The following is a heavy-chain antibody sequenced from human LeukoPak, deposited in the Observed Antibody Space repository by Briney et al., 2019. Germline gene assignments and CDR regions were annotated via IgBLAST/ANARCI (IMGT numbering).Heavy chain of an antibody. V-gene: IGHV3-7*03. D-gene: IGHD2-2*01. CDR3: ASPLYCSSTSCPDAFDI. CDR1: GFGFGDFW. J-gene: IGHJ3*02. CDR2: IKQDGSEK. Sequence: GGSLRLSCAASGFGFGDFWMSWVRQTPGKGLESVANIKQDGSEKYYVDSVKGRFTISRDNAKNSLYLQMNSLRAEDTAVYYCASPLYCSSTSCPDAFDIWGQGTMVTVSS.